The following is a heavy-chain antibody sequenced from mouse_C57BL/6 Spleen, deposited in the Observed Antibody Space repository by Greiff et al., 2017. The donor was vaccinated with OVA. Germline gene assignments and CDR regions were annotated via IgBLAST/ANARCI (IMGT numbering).Heavy chain of an antibody. Sequence: QVQLQQSGAELVRPGTSVKMSCKASGYTFTNYWIGWAKQRPGHGLEWIGDIYPGGGYTNYNEKFKGKATLTADKSSSTAYMQFSGLTSEDSAIYYCASGGGYNYFDYWGQGTTLTVSS. D-gene: IGHD2-2*01. CDR2: IYPGGGYT. CDR1: GYTFTNYW. V-gene: IGHV1-63*01. J-gene: IGHJ2*01. CDR3: ASGGGYNYFDY.